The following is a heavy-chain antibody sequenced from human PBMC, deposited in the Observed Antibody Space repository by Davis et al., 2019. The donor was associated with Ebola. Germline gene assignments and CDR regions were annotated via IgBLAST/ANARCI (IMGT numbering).Heavy chain of an antibody. CDR2: ISYSGST. V-gene: IGHV4-59*08. D-gene: IGHD2-2*01. CDR1: GGSISSYY. CDR3: ARHGEYCSSTSFGDCYYFDY. J-gene: IGHJ4*02. Sequence: PGGSLRLSCTVSGGSISSYYWSWIRQPPGKGLEWIGYISYSGSTNYNPSLKSRVTISVDTSKNQFSLKLSSVTAADTAVYYCARHGEYCSSTSFGDCYYFDYWGQGTLVTVSS.